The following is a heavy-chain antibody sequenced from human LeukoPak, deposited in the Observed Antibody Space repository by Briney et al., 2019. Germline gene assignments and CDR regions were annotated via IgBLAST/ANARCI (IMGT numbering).Heavy chain of an antibody. D-gene: IGHD3-22*01. Sequence: SVKVSCKASGGTFSSYAISWVRQAPGQGLEWMGGIIPIFGTANYAQKFQGRVTIATDESTSTAYMELSSLRSEDTAVYYCASGVYDSSGYYLGADYWGQGTLVTVSS. CDR2: IIPIFGTA. J-gene: IGHJ4*02. CDR1: GGTFSSYA. V-gene: IGHV1-69*05. CDR3: ASGVYDSSGYYLGADY.